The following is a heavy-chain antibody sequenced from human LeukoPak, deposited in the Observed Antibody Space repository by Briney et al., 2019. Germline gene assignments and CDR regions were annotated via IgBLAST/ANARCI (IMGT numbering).Heavy chain of an antibody. CDR2: ISYDGSNK. V-gene: IGHV3-30-3*01. Sequence: GGSLRLSCAASGFTFSSYAMHWVRQAPGKGLEWVAVISYDGSNKYYADSVKGRFTNSRDNAKNSLYLQMNSLKAEDTAVYYCARGSEWAPGVSDHWGQGALVTVSS. CDR3: ARGSEWAPGVSDH. CDR1: GFTFSSYA. J-gene: IGHJ4*02. D-gene: IGHD3-3*01.